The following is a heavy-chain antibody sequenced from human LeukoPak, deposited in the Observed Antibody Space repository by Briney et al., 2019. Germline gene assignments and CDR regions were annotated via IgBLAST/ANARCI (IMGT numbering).Heavy chain of an antibody. CDR3: ARDGRDQWELLDY. CDR1: GFTFSSYS. CDR2: ISSSSSSYI. Sequence: NPGGSLRLSCAASGFTFSSYSMNWVRQAPGEGLEWVSSISSSSSSYIYYADSVKGRFTISRDNAKNSLYLQMNSLRAEDTAVYYCARDGRDQWELLDYWGQGTLVTVSS. V-gene: IGHV3-21*01. D-gene: IGHD1-26*01. J-gene: IGHJ4*02.